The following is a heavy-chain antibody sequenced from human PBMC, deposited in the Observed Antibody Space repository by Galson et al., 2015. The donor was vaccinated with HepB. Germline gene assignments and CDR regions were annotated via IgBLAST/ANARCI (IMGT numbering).Heavy chain of an antibody. CDR2: IIPIFGTA. J-gene: IGHJ4*02. D-gene: IGHD5-24*01. CDR3: ARYAVEMATISGQFDY. V-gene: IGHV1-69*13. CDR1: GGTFSSYA. Sequence: SVKVSCKASGGTFSSYAISWVRQAPGQGLEWMGGIIPIFGTANYAQKFQGRVTITADESTSTAYMELSSLRSEDTAVYYCARYAVEMATISGQFDYWGQGTLVTVSS.